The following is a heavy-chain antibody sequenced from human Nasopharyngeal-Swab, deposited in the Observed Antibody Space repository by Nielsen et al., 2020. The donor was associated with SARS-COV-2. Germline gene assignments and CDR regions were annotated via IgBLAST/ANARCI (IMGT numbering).Heavy chain of an antibody. D-gene: IGHD3-3*01. CDR3: ARGRDFSFDS. CDR2: TFYRSKWYN. V-gene: IGHV6-1*01. Sequence: SETLSLTCAISGDSFSSHSAGWNCLSQSPSIGLEWLGRTFYRSKWYNDYAESVKSRIAVNPDTSKNQFSLQLNSVTPEDTAVYYCARGRDFSFDSWGQGTRVTDSS. J-gene: IGHJ4*02. CDR1: GDSFSSHSAG.